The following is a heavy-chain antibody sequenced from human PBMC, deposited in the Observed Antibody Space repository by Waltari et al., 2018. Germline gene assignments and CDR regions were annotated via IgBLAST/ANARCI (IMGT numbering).Heavy chain of an antibody. D-gene: IGHD6-13*01. Sequence: QVQLQQWGAGLLKPSETLSLTCAVYGGSFSGYYWSWIRQPPGKGLEWIGEINHSGSTNYHPSLKSRVTISVDTSKNQFSLKLSSVTAADTAVYYCATEEAAAAMGYWGQGTLVTVSS. V-gene: IGHV4-34*01. CDR1: GGSFSGYY. CDR3: ATEEAAAAMGY. CDR2: INHSGST. J-gene: IGHJ4*02.